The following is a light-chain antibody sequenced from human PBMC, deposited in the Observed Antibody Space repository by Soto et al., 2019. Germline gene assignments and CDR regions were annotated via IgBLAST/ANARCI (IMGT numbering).Light chain of an antibody. CDR2: DAS. J-gene: IGKJ3*01. Sequence: VLTQSPSSLSLSPGERATLSCRAGQSVSDYLAWYQQKPGQPPRLLFFDASNRATAVPARFSAGGSGTDFTLIITSLQPQDFATYYCQQSYSFPFTFGPGTTVDI. CDR1: QSVSDY. CDR3: QQSYSFPFT. V-gene: IGKV3-11*01.